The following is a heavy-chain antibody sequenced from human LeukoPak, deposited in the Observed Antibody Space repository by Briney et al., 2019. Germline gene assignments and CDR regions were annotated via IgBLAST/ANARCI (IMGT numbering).Heavy chain of an antibody. V-gene: IGHV4-31*03. Sequence: SETLSLTCTVSGGSISSGGYYWSWIRQHPGKGLEWIGYIYYSGSTYSNPSLKSRVTISVDTSKNQFSLKLSPVTAADTAVYYCARDYDRHFDYWGQGTLVTVSS. CDR3: ARDYDRHFDY. CDR1: GGSISSGGYY. D-gene: IGHD3-22*01. J-gene: IGHJ4*02. CDR2: IYYSGST.